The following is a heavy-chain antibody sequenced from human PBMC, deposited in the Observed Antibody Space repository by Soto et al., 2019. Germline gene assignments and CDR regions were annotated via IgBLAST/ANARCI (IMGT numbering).Heavy chain of an antibody. V-gene: IGHV3-64*01. CDR3: ARKNTGSYCLDY. J-gene: IGHJ4*02. Sequence: EVQLVESGGGLVQPGGSLRLSCAASGFTFSSYAMHWVRQAPGKGLEYVSAISSNAGSTYYANSVKGRFTISRDNCNNTPSLDTSRLRAEDMAVHDCARKNTGSYCLDYWGQATLFTVSS. CDR1: GFTFSSYA. D-gene: IGHD1-26*01. CDR2: ISSNAGST.